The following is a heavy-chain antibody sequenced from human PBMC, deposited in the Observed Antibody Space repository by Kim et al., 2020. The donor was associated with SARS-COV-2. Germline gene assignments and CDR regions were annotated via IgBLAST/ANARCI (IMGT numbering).Heavy chain of an antibody. CDR2: ISSSSSTI. D-gene: IGHD1-26*01. CDR1: GFTFSSYS. J-gene: IGHJ4*02. V-gene: IGHV3-48*02. CDR3: SRASWELLMHDPFDY. Sequence: GGSLRLSCAASGFTFSSYSMNWVRQAPGKGLEWVSYISSSSSTIYYADSVKGRFTISRDNAKNSLYLQMNSLRDEDTAVYYCSRASWELLMHDPFDYWGQGTLVTVSS.